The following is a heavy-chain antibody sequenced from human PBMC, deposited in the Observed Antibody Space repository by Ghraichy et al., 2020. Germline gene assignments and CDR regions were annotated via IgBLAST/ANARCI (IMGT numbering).Heavy chain of an antibody. CDR3: ARRGGDYINVDC. V-gene: IGHV3-33*01. CDR2: IWYDGSSK. Sequence: GGSLRLSCAASGFTFSSYGMHWVRQAPGKGLEWVALIWYDGSSKYYADSVKGRFTISRDNSKNTLYLQMNSLSAEDTAVYYCARRGGDYINVDCWGQGTLVTVSS. J-gene: IGHJ4*02. CDR1: GFTFSSYG. D-gene: IGHD4-11*01.